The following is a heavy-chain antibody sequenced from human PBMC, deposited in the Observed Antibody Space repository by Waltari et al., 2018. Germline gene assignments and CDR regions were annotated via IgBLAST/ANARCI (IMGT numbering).Heavy chain of an antibody. CDR1: GYTFTSYG. CDR3: ARDDCSGGSCYSDFDY. J-gene: IGHJ4*02. Sequence: QVQLVQSGAEVKKPGASVKVSCKASGYTFTSYGISWVRQAPGQGLEWMGWISAYNGNTNYAKKLQGRVTMTTDTSTSTAYMELRSLRSDDTAVYYCARDDCSGGSCYSDFDYWGQGTLVTVSS. V-gene: IGHV1-18*01. D-gene: IGHD2-15*01. CDR2: ISAYNGNT.